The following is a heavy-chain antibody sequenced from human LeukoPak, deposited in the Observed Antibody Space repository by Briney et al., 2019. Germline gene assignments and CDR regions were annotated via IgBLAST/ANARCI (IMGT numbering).Heavy chain of an antibody. V-gene: IGHV4-59*01. D-gene: IGHD6-19*01. J-gene: IGHJ4*02. CDR3: ARGAGWYSD. CDR1: GGSISSYY. Sequence: PSETLSLTCTVSGGSISSYYWSWIRQPPGKGLEWIGYIYYSGSTNYNPSLKSRVTISMDTSQNQFSLKLSSVTAVDTAVYYCARGAGWYSDWGQGTLVTVSS. CDR2: IYYSGST.